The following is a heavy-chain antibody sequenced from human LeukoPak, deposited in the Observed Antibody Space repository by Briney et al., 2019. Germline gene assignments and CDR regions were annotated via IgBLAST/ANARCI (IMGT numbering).Heavy chain of an antibody. CDR3: ARRSGNWYYFDY. V-gene: IGHV1-18*01. J-gene: IGHJ4*02. CDR1: GYTFTNFG. Sequence: ASVKVSCKASGYTFTNFGISWVRQAPGLGLEWMGWMSTYNGDTKYVQKFQGRVSMTTDTSTSTAYMELRSLTSDDTAVYYCARRSGNWYYFDYWGQGTRVTVSS. CDR2: MSTYNGDT. D-gene: IGHD6-13*01.